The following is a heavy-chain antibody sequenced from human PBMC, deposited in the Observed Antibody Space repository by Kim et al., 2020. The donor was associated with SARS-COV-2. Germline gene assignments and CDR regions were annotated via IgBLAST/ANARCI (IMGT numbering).Heavy chain of an antibody. CDR1: GFTFSSYA. V-gene: IGHV3-23*01. CDR2: ISGSGGST. Sequence: GGSLRLSCAASGFTFSSYAMSWVRQAPGKGLEWVSAISGSGGSTYYADSVKGRFTISRDNSKNTLYLQMNSLRAEDTAVYYCAKGPRSYIADRPFSRGTYNWFDPWGQGTLVIVSS. J-gene: IGHJ5*02. CDR3: AKGPRSYIADRPFSRGTYNWFDP. D-gene: IGHD6-6*01.